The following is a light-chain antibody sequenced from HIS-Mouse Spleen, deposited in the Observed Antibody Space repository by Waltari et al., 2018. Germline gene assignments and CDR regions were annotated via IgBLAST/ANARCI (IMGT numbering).Light chain of an antibody. Sequence: QSALTQPPSVSGSPGQSVTISCTGTSSDVGSYNRVSWYQPHPRTAPKLMIYEVSNRPSGVPDRFSGSKSGNTASLTISGLQAEDEADYYCSSYTSSSTWVFGGGTKLTVL. V-gene: IGLV2-18*02. CDR1: SSDVGSYNR. CDR2: EVS. J-gene: IGLJ3*02. CDR3: SSYTSSSTWV.